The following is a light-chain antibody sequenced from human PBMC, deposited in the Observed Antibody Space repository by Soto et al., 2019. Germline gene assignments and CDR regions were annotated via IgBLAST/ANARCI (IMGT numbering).Light chain of an antibody. J-gene: IGKJ1*01. CDR3: QHYGSSLWT. CDR1: QSVTSDY. CDR2: SAS. V-gene: IGKV3-20*01. Sequence: EIVLTQSPGTLSLSPGERATLSCRASQSVTSDYLAWYQQKPGQAPRPLIYSASSRATGIPDRFSGSGSGKDFTLTISRLEHEDVAVYYCQHYGSSLWTFGQGTKVEIK.